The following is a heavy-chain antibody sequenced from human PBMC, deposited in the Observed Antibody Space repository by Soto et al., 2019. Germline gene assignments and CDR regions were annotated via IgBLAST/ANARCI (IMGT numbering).Heavy chain of an antibody. D-gene: IGHD2-8*01. Sequence: GGSLRLSCEATGFTFSSHEMNWIRQTPGKRLEWIAKISGSGSTINYADSVKGRFTISRDNVQRTLHLQMDSLRVADTGVYYCARGGVYWGRGTLVTVSS. J-gene: IGHJ1*01. CDR3: ARGGVY. V-gene: IGHV3-48*03. CDR1: GFTFSSHE. CDR2: ISGSGSTI.